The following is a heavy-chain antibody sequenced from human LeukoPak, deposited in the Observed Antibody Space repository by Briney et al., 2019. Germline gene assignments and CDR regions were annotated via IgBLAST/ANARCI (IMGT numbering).Heavy chain of an antibody. V-gene: IGHV3-66*01. CDR1: GFTFSDYA. CDR3: ATIGTGDYRDDS. CDR2: IYSGNTI. J-gene: IGHJ5*01. D-gene: IGHD3/OR15-3a*01. Sequence: PGGSLRLSCSVSGFTFSDYAMSWVRQAPGKGLEWVSVIYSGNTIKYADSVKGRFTISRDNSKNTVYLQMSSLRAEDTALYYCATIGTGDYRDDSWGQGTLVTVSS.